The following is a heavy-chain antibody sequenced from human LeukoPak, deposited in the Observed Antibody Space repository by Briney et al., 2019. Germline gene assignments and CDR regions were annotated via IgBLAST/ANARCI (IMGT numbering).Heavy chain of an antibody. D-gene: IGHD2-2*02. CDR3: ARGAYCSSTSCYKAIWFDY. CDR1: GGSISSYY. V-gene: IGHV4-59*01. J-gene: IGHJ4*02. Sequence: SETLSLTCTVSGGSISSYYWSWIRQPPGKGLEWIGYIYYSGSTNYNPSLKSRVTISVDTSKNQFSLKLSSVTAADTAVYYCARGAYCSSTSCYKAIWFDYWGQGTLVTVSS. CDR2: IYYSGST.